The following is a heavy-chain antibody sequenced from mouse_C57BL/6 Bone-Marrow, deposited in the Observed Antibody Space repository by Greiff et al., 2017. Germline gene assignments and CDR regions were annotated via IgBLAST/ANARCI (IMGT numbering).Heavy chain of an antibody. J-gene: IGHJ2*01. CDR3: AQVRYDDNVHIEY. Sequence: QVQLQQPGAELVKPGASVKLSCKASGYTFTSYWMHWVKQRPGQGLEWIGMIHPNSGSTNYNEKFKSKATLTVYKSSRTAYMQLSSLTSEDSAVYYSAQVRYDDNVHIEYWGQETTLTVSS. D-gene: IGHD2-3*01. CDR1: GYTFTSYW. CDR2: IHPNSGST. V-gene: IGHV1-64*01.